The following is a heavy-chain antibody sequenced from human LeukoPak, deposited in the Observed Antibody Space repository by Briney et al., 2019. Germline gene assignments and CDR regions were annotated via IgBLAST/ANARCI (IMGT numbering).Heavy chain of an antibody. J-gene: IGHJ4*02. CDR2: IYPGDSDT. Sequence: GASVKVSCKTSGYTFTSYHINWVRQATGQGLEWMGIIYPGDSDTRYSPSFQGQVTISADKSISTAYLQWSSLKASDTAMYYCARGEDDYVWGSYRSTRPFDYWGQGTLVTVSS. CDR1: GYTFTSYH. D-gene: IGHD3-16*02. CDR3: ARGEDDYVWGSYRSTRPFDY. V-gene: IGHV5-51*01.